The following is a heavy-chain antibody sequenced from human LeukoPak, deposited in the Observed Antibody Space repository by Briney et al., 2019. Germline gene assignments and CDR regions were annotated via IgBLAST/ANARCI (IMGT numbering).Heavy chain of an antibody. D-gene: IGHD5-12*01. CDR2: ISAYNGNT. V-gene: IGHV1-18*01. J-gene: IGHJ6*03. CDR1: GYTFTSYG. Sequence: GASVKVSCKASGYTFTSYGISWVRQAPGQGLEWMGWISAYNGNTNYVQKLQGRVTMTTDTSTSTAYMELRSLRSDDTAVYYCARVFMGGWLRLGYYYYMDVWGKGTTVTISS. CDR3: ARVFMGGWLRLGYYYYMDV.